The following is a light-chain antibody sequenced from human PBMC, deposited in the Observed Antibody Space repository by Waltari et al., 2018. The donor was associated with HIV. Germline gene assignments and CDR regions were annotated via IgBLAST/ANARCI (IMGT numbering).Light chain of an antibody. CDR3: QRYNDVPVI. J-gene: IGKJ5*01. Sequence: DIQMTQFPSSLSESVGDRVTITCRASQEIGVYFGWYQQKGGKPPKLLIYSTSNLQSGVPSRFRGDGTGTDFTLTISSLQPEDVGTYYGQRYNDVPVIFGQGTRLEIK. V-gene: IGKV1-27*01. CDR2: STS. CDR1: QEIGVY.